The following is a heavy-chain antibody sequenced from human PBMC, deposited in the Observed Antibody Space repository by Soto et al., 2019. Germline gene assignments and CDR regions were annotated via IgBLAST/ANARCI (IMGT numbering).Heavy chain of an antibody. CDR2: IYYSGST. CDR3: ANLSDDYSNTGY. Sequence: SETLSLTCTVSGGSSSSSSYYWGWIRQPPGKGLEWIGSIYYSGSTYYNPSLKSRVTISVDTSKNQFSLKLSSVTAADTAVYYCANLSDDYSNTGYWGQGTLVTVSS. V-gene: IGHV4-39*01. J-gene: IGHJ4*02. D-gene: IGHD4-4*01. CDR1: GGSSSSSSYY.